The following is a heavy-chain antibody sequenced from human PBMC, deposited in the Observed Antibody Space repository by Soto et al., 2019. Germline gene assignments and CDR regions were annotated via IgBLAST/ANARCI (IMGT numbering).Heavy chain of an antibody. CDR1: GFTFSDYY. CDR3: ARVERYYYYGMDV. D-gene: IGHD1-1*01. V-gene: IGHV3-11*01. Sequence: TGGSLRLSCAASGFTFSDYYMSWIRQAPGKGLEWVSYISSSGSTIYYADSVKGRFTISRDNAKNSLYLQMNSLRAEDTAVYYCARVERYYYYGMDVWGQGTTVTVSS. J-gene: IGHJ6*02. CDR2: ISSSGSTI.